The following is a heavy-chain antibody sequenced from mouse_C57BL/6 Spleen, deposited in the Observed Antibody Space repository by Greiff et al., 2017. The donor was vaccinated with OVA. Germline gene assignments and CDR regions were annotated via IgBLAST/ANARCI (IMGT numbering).Heavy chain of an antibody. J-gene: IGHJ2*01. CDR2: IDPETGGT. CDR1: GYTFTDYE. Sequence: QVQLQQSGAELVRPGASVTLSCKASGYTFTDYEMHWVKQTPVHGLEWIGAIDPETGGTAYNQKFPGKAILTAVKSSSTAYMELRSLTSEDSAVYYWTRGYYYGSGRYFDYWGQGTTRTVAS. CDR3: TRGYYYGSGRYFDY. V-gene: IGHV1-15*01. D-gene: IGHD1-1*01.